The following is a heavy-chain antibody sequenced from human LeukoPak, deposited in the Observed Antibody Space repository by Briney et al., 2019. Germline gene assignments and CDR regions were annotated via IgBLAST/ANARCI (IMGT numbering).Heavy chain of an antibody. J-gene: IGHJ3*02. Sequence: PSETLSLTCTVSGGSISNYHWSWIRQPPGKGLEWIGRIFYSGSTNYNPFLESRVTISLDTPKNQLPLKLTSVTAADTAVYYCARKNAFDMWGQGTMVTVSS. V-gene: IGHV4-59*01. CDR2: IFYSGST. CDR3: ARKNAFDM. CDR1: GGSISNYH.